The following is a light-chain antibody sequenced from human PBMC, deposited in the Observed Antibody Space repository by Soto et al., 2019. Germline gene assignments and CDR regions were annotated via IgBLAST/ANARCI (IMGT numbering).Light chain of an antibody. V-gene: IGLV8-61*01. J-gene: IGLJ3*02. CDR3: VLYMGSGIGV. CDR2: STN. Sequence: QAVVTQEPPFSVSPGGTVTLTCGLSSGSVSTTYYPSWYQQTPGQAPRTLIYSTNVRSSGVPDRFSGSILGSKAALTITGAQADDESDYYCVLYMGSGIGVFGGGTKLTVL. CDR1: SGSVSTTYY.